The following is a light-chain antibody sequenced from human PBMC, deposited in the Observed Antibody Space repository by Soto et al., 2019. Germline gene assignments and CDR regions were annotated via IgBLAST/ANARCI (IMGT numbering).Light chain of an antibody. CDR3: QQANSFPFT. CDR2: GAS. CDR1: QIIGTW. V-gene: IGKV1-12*02. Sequence: DIQMTQSPSSVSASIGDRVTITCRASQIIGTWLAWYQQKPGMAPTLLIYGASDLQSGVPSRFSGGGAGSDFTLPITSLQAEDSATYYCQQANSFPFTFGPGTKVEIK. J-gene: IGKJ3*01.